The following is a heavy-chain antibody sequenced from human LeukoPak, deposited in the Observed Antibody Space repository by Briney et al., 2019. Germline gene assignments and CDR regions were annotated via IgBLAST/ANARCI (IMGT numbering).Heavy chain of an antibody. J-gene: IGHJ6*02. CDR2: ISGSGGDT. V-gene: IGHV3-23*01. CDR3: AKWRGGGAPYYYGMDV. CDR1: GFTFSSYA. D-gene: IGHD3-3*01. Sequence: QPGGSLRLSCAASGFTFSSYAKSWVRQAPGKGLEWVSAISGSGGDTYYADSVKGRFTISRDNSKNTLYLQMNSLRAEDTAVYYCAKWRGGGAPYYYGMDVWGQGTTVTVSS.